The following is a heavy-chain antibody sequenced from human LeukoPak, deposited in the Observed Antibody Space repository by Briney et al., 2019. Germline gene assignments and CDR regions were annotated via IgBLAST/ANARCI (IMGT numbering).Heavy chain of an antibody. CDR1: GGSISSYY. CDR2: INHSGST. CDR3: ARSRNYYDSSGYYYYRFNAFDI. J-gene: IGHJ3*02. D-gene: IGHD3-22*01. Sequence: SETLSLTCTVSGGSISSYYWSWIRQPPGKGLEWIGEINHSGSTNYNPSLKSRVTISVDTSKNQFSLKLSSVTAADTAVYCCARSRNYYDSSGYYYYRFNAFDIWGQGTMVTVSS. V-gene: IGHV4-34*01.